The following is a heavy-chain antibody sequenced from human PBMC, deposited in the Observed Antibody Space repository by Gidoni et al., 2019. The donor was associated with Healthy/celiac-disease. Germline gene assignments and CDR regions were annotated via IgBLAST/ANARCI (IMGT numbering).Heavy chain of an antibody. J-gene: IGHJ5*02. V-gene: IGHV1-8*03. CDR3: ARGRGFDP. Sequence: GRVTITRNTSISTAYMELSSLRSEDTAVYYCARGRGFDPWGQGTLVTVSS.